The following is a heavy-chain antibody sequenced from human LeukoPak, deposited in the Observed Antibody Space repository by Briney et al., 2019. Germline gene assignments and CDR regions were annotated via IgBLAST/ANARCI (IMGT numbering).Heavy chain of an antibody. CDR1: GYTFTSYG. CDR3: ARLRYYYDSSGYLSFFDY. CDR2: ISAYNGNT. D-gene: IGHD3-22*01. Sequence: ASVKVSCKASGYTFTSYGISWVRRAPGQGLEWMGWISAYNGNTNYAQKLQGRVTMTTDTSTSTAYMELRSLRSDDTAVYYCARLRYYYDSSGYLSFFDYWGQGTLVTVSS. J-gene: IGHJ4*02. V-gene: IGHV1-18*01.